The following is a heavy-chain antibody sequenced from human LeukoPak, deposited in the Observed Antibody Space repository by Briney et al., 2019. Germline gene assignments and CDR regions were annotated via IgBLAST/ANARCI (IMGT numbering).Heavy chain of an antibody. CDR1: GFTFSSYA. CDR3: AKNLGYCSSTSCYVPYYFDY. Sequence: PGGSLRLSCAASGFTFSSYAMSWVRQAPGKGLEWVSGISGSGGSTYHADSVKGRFTISRDNSKNTLYLQMSRLRAEDTAVYYCAKNLGYCSSTSCYVPYYFDYWGQGTLVTVSS. D-gene: IGHD2-2*01. J-gene: IGHJ4*02. V-gene: IGHV3-23*01. CDR2: ISGSGGST.